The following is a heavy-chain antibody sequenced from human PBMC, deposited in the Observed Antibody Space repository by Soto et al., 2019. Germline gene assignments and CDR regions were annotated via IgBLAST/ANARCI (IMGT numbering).Heavy chain of an antibody. Sequence: GGSLRLSCAASGFTFSSYGMHWVRQAPGKGLEWVAVISYDGSNKYYADSVKGRFTISRDNSKNTLYLQMNSLRAEDTAVYYCAKGGGYDFPFAYWGQGTLVTVSS. CDR3: AKGGGYDFPFAY. V-gene: IGHV3-30*18. CDR1: GFTFSSYG. J-gene: IGHJ4*02. CDR2: ISYDGSNK. D-gene: IGHD5-12*01.